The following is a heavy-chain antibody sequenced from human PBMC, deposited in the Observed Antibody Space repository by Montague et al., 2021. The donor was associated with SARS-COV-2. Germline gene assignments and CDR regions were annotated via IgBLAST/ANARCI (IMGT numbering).Heavy chain of an antibody. J-gene: IGHJ4*02. Sequence: SLRLSCAASGFTFSSYAMSWVRQAPGKGLEWVSAISGSGGSTYYAASVKGRFTISRDNSKNTLYLQMNSLRAEDTAVYYCAKEGDYDILTGYYPNRRYFDYWGQGTLVTVSS. V-gene: IGHV3-23*01. CDR2: ISGSGGST. CDR3: AKEGDYDILTGYYPNRRYFDY. D-gene: IGHD3-9*01. CDR1: GFTFSSYA.